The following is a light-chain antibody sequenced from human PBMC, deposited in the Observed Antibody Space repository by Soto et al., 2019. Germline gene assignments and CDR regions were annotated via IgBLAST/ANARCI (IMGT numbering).Light chain of an antibody. CDR1: QSVGSK. V-gene: IGKV3-20*01. CDR2: GAS. CDR3: QQYGSSPLT. Sequence: SCRASQSVGSKLAWYQQKPGQAPRLLIHGASTRATGVPDRFSGSGSGTDFTLTISRLEPEDFAVYHCQQYGSSPLTFGGGTKVDIK. J-gene: IGKJ4*01.